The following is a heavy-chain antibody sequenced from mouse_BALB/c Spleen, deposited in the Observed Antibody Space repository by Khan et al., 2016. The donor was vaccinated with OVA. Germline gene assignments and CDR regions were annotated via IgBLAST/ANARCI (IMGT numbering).Heavy chain of an antibody. Sequence: EVQLQESGAELVKPGASVKLSCTASGFNIKDTYMHWVKQRPEQGLEWIGRIDPANGNTKYDPKFQGKATITADTSSNPAYLQLISLTSEDTAVDYCARINAWGQGTTLTVSS. CDR1: GFNIKDTY. V-gene: IGHV14-3*02. CDR3: ARINA. J-gene: IGHJ2*01. CDR2: IDPANGNT.